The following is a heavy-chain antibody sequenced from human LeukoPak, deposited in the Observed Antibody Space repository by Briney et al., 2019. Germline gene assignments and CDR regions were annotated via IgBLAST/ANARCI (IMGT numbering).Heavy chain of an antibody. CDR2: ISWDGGST. CDR1: GFTFSTYT. CDR3: AKDRGIVATIGLDY. Sequence: PGGSLRLSCAASGFTFSTYTMHWVRQAPGKGLEWVSLISWDGGSTYYADSVKGRFTISRDNSKNSLYLQMNSLRAEDTALYYCAKDRGIVATIGLDYWGQGTLVTVSS. D-gene: IGHD5-12*01. J-gene: IGHJ4*02. V-gene: IGHV3-43*01.